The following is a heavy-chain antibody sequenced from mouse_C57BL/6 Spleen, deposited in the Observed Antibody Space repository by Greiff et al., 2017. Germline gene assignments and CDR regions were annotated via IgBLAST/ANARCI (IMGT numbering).Heavy chain of an antibody. CDR1: GYTFTSYW. J-gene: IGHJ4*01. CDR3: ARSGDPLWGCGY. Sequence: VQLQQSGAELVRPGSSVKLSCKASGYTFTSYWMHWVKQRPIQGLEWIGNIDPSDSETHYNQKFKDKATLTVDKSSSTAYMQLSSLTSEDSAVYYCARSGDPLWGCGYWGQGTSVTVSS. D-gene: IGHD1-1*02. CDR2: IDPSDSET. V-gene: IGHV1-52*01.